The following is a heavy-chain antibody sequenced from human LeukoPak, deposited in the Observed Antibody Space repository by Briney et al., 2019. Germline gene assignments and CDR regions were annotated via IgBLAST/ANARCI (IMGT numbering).Heavy chain of an antibody. CDR2: IIQDGSHK. J-gene: IGHJ4*02. D-gene: IGHD3-22*01. V-gene: IGHV3-7*01. CDR1: GFTSSHNW. Sequence: GGSLRLSCEGSGFTSSHNWMSWVRQAPGHGLECLANIIQDGSHKYYVDSVKGRFTISRDNAKNSLYLQMNSLRVEDTAVYYCARDFSDTSGCFDYWGQGTLVIVSS. CDR3: ARDFSDTSGCFDY.